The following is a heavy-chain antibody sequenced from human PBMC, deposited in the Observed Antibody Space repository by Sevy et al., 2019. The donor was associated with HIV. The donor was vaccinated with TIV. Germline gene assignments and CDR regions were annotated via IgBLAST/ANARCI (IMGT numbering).Heavy chain of an antibody. CDR3: TRNQVYCSSTSCYAGHPFYYYYGMDV. CDR2: IRSKANSYAT. Sequence: GESLKISCAASGFTFSGSAMHWVRQASGKGLEWVGRIRSKANSYATAYAASVKGRFTISRDDSKNTAYLQMNSLKTEETAVYYCTRNQVYCSSTSCYAGHPFYYYYGMDVWGQGTTVTVSS. V-gene: IGHV3-73*01. J-gene: IGHJ6*02. D-gene: IGHD2-2*01. CDR1: GFTFSGSA.